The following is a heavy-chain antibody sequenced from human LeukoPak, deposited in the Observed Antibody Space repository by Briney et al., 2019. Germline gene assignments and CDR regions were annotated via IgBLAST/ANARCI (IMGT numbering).Heavy chain of an antibody. D-gene: IGHD3-10*01. CDR2: IYYSGST. Sequence: PSETLSLTCTVSGGSISSGGYYWSWIRQHPGKGLEWIGYIYYSGSTYYNPSLKSRVTISVDTSKNQFSLKLSSATAADTAVYYCARGENYGSGSSPFDYWGQGTLVTVSS. V-gene: IGHV4-31*03. CDR1: GGSISSGGYY. CDR3: ARGENYGSGSSPFDY. J-gene: IGHJ4*02.